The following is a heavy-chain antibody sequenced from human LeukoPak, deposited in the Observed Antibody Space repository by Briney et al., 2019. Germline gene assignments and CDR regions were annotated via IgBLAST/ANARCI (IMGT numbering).Heavy chain of an antibody. CDR1: GGSFSGYY. CDR3: ARGHGYGDSD. Sequence: SETLSLTCAVYGGSFSGYYWSWIRQPPGKGLEWIGEINHSGSTNYNPSLKSRVTISVDTSKNQFSLKLSSATAADTAVYYCARGHGYGDSDWGQGTLVTVSS. D-gene: IGHD4-17*01. CDR2: INHSGST. J-gene: IGHJ4*02. V-gene: IGHV4-34*01.